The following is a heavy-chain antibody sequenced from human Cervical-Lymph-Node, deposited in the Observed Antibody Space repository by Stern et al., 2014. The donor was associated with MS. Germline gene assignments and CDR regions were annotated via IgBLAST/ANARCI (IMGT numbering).Heavy chain of an antibody. D-gene: IGHD4-17*01. J-gene: IGHJ6*02. V-gene: IGHV1-18*04. CDR2: ISAYNGNT. CDR3: ARDLMVGTDGDVPISIYYYYGMDV. CDR1: GYTFTSYG. Sequence: EQLVEYGAEVKKPGASVKVSCKASGYTFTSYGISWVRQAPGQGLEWLGWISAYNGNTNYAQKLQGRVTMTTDTSTSTAYMELRSLRSDDTAVYYCARDLMVGTDGDVPISIYYYYGMDVWGQGTTVTVSS.